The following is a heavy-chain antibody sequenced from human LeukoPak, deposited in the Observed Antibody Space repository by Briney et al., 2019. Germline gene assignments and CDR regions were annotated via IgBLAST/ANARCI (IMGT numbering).Heavy chain of an antibody. CDR1: GYTFSSND. D-gene: IGHD6-19*01. CDR2: MNPNSGNT. CDR3: ARAYDSGCNY. Sequence: GGSVKVSCKASGYTFSSNDINWVRQATGQGLEWMGWMNPNSGNTGYAQKFLGRVTITRDTSASTAYMELSSLRSEDTAVYYCARAYDSGCNYWGQGTLVTVSS. V-gene: IGHV1-8*01. J-gene: IGHJ4*02.